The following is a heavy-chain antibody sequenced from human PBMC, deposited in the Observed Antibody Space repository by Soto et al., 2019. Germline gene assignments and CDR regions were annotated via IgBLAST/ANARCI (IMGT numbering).Heavy chain of an antibody. J-gene: IGHJ4*02. CDR1: GFTFSSYG. V-gene: IGHV3-33*01. CDR2: IWYDGSNK. Sequence: QVQLVESGGGVVQPGRSLRLSCAASGFTFSSYGMHWVRQAPGKGLEWVAVIWYDGSNKYYADSVKGRFTISRDNSKNTLYLQMNGLRAEDTAGYYCAGGSPPNTDFDYWGQGTLVTVSS. CDR3: AGGSPPNTDFDY. D-gene: IGHD3-10*01.